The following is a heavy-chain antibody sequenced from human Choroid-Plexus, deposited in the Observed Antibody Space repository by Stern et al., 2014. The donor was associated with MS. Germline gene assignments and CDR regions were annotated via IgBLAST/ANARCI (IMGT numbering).Heavy chain of an antibody. J-gene: IGHJ6*02. V-gene: IGHV1-2*02. D-gene: IGHD3-3*01. Sequence: QVQLGQSGAEVKKPGASVKVSCKTSGYIFTGYYIHWVRQAPGQGLEWMAWINPNTGGTKYAQKFQGRVTMSRDTSISTAYVELSSLTSDDTDVYYCARDQRGITIFGVVTDYYYLGMDVWGQGTTVTVSS. CDR2: INPNTGGT. CDR1: GYIFTGYY. CDR3: ARDQRGITIFGVVTDYYYLGMDV.